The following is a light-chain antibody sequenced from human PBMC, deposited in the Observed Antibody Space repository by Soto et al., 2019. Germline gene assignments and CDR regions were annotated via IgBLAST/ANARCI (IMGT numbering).Light chain of an antibody. CDR2: EVT. CDR1: GSDVGGYDY. Sequence: QSALTQPASVSGSPGQSITISCTGTGSDVGGYDYVSWYQQHPGKAPKYIIYEVTKRPSGVSNRFSGSKSGNTASLTISGLQVEDEVDYYCSAYTITSTLVFGGGTKVTVL. V-gene: IGLV2-14*01. J-gene: IGLJ3*02. CDR3: SAYTITSTLV.